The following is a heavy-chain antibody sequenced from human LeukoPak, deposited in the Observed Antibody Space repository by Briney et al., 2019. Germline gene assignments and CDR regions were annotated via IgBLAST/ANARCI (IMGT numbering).Heavy chain of an antibody. V-gene: IGHV4-4*09. CDR3: ARMFSRSSPRFEY. CDR2: IYTSGST. J-gene: IGHJ4*02. D-gene: IGHD6-6*01. CDR1: GGSISSYY. Sequence: PSETLSLTCTVSGGSISSYYWNWIRQPPGKGLEWIGFIYTSGSTNYSPSLRSRVTISVDTAKNQFSLKLSSLTAADTAVYYCARMFSRSSPRFEYWGQGTLATVSS.